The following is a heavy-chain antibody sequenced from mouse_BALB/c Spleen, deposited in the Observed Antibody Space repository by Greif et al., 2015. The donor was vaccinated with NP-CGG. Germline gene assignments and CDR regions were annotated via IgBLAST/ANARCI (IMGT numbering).Heavy chain of an antibody. CDR1: GYTFSSYW. V-gene: IGHV1-9*01. CDR2: ILPGSGST. D-gene: IGHD1-1*01. J-gene: IGHJ4*01. CDR3: ARWCLYYGSLYAMDY. Sequence: QVQLQQSGAELMKPGASVKISCKATGYTFSSYWIEWVKQRPGHGLEWIGEILPGSGSTDYNEKFKGKATFTADTSSNTAYMQLSSLTSEDSAVYYCARWCLYYGSLYAMDYWGQGTSVTVSS.